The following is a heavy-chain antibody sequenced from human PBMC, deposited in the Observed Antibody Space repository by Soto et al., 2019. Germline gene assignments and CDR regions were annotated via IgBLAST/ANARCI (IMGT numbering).Heavy chain of an antibody. CDR1: GGTFSSYA. V-gene: IGHV1-69*13. CDR2: IIPIFGTA. Sequence: ASVKVSCKASGGTFSSYAISWVQQAPGQGLEWMGGIIPIFGTANYAQKFQGRVTITADESTSTAYMELSSLRSEDTAVYYCARGQSSSWYLSAYYYGMDVWGQGTTVTVSS. CDR3: ARGQSSSWYLSAYYYGMDV. D-gene: IGHD6-13*01. J-gene: IGHJ6*02.